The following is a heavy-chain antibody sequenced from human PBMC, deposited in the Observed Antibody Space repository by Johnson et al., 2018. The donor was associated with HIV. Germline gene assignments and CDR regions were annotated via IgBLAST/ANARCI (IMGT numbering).Heavy chain of an antibody. D-gene: IGHD3-22*01. Sequence: QVQLVESGGGLVKPGGSLRLSCAASGFTFSDYYMSWIRQAPGKGLEWGSYISSSGSTIYYADSVKGRFTISRDNANNSLYLQMNRLRAEDTAVYYCARDLVPYYYDSSGYSYAFDIWGQGTMVTVSS. CDR3: ARDLVPYYYDSSGYSYAFDI. V-gene: IGHV3-11*04. J-gene: IGHJ3*02. CDR2: ISSSGSTI. CDR1: GFTFSDYY.